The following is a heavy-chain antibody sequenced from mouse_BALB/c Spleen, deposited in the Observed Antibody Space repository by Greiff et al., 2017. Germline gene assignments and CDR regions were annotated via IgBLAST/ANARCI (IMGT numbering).Heavy chain of an antibody. D-gene: IGHD2-14*01. CDR1: GYTFTDYE. CDR3: TRHYRYGGDYFDY. CDR2: IDPETGGT. J-gene: IGHJ2*01. V-gene: IGHV1-15*01. Sequence: QVQLQQSGAELVRPGASVTLSCKASGYTFTDYEMHWVKQTPVHGLEWIGAIDPETGGTAYNQKFKGKATMTADKSSSTTYMELHSLTSEDSSVYYCTRHYRYGGDYFDYWGQGTTLTVSS.